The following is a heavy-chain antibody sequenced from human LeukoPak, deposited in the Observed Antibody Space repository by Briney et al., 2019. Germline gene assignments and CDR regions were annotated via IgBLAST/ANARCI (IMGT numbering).Heavy chain of an antibody. V-gene: IGHV4-38-2*02. CDR1: GYSISSGYY. D-gene: IGHD3-3*01. CDR2: IYHSGST. CDR3: ARDMTYYDFWSGYSPLWYFDY. J-gene: IGHJ4*02. Sequence: SETLSLTCTASGYSISSGYYWGWIRQPPGKGLEWIGSIYHSGSTYYNPSLKSRVTISVDTSKNQFSLKLSSVTAADTAVYYCARDMTYYDFWSGYSPLWYFDYWGQGTLVTVSS.